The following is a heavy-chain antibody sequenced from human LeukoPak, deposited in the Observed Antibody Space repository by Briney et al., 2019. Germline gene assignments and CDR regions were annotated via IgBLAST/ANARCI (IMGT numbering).Heavy chain of an antibody. CDR2: IIPIFGTA. CDR3: ARGEEADIAARPDY. CDR1: GGTFSSYA. D-gene: IGHD6-6*01. Sequence: ASVKVSCKASGGTFSSYAISWVRQAPGQGLEWMGGIIPIFGTANYAQKFQGRVTITADESTSTAYMELGSLRSEDTAVYYCARGEEADIAARPDYWGQGTLVTVSS. J-gene: IGHJ4*02. V-gene: IGHV1-69*13.